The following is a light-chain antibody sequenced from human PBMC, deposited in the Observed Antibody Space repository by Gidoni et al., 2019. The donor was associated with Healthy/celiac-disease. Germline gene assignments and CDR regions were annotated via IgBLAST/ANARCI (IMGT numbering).Light chain of an antibody. CDR2: LGS. J-gene: IGKJ2*01. CDR3: MQALQTPYT. CDR1: QSLLYSNGYNY. Sequence: DIVMTQSLLSLPVTPGEPASISCRSSQSLLYSNGYNYLDWYVQKPGQSPQLLIYLGSNRSSGVPDRFSGSGSGTDFTLKISRVEAEDVGVYYCMQALQTPYTFGQGTKLEMK. V-gene: IGKV2-28*01.